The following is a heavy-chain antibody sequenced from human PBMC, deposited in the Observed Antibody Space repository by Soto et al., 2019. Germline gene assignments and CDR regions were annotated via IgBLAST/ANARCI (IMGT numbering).Heavy chain of an antibody. J-gene: IGHJ4*02. CDR1: GFTFSSYG. CDR3: ARGGEYFDY. V-gene: IGHV3-30*19. D-gene: IGHD3-16*01. CDR2: ISYDGSNK. Sequence: QVQLVESGGGVVQPGRSLRLSCAASGFTFSSYGMHWVRQAPGKGLEWVAVISYDGSNKYYADSVKGRFTISRDNSKNTLYLQMNSLRAEDTAVYYCARGGEYFDYWGQGTLVTVSS.